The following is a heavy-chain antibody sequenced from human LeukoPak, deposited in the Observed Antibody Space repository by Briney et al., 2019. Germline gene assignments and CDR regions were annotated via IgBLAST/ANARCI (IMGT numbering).Heavy chain of an antibody. V-gene: IGHV3-23*01. CDR3: SKDLWLGTYYDSRTI. J-gene: IGHJ3*02. CDR1: GFTFSSFA. D-gene: IGHD3-22*01. CDR2: ISASDGRT. Sequence: GGSLRLSCAASGFTFSSFAMNWVRQAPGKGLECVASISASDGRTYYADSAKGRFTISRDNSKDTLLLQMNSLRADDTAVYYCSKDLWLGTYYDSRTIWGQGTMVTVSS.